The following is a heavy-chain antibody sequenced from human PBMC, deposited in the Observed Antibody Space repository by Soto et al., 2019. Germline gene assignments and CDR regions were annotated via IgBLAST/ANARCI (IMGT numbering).Heavy chain of an antibody. J-gene: IGHJ4*02. D-gene: IGHD3-3*01. Sequence: EVQLVESGGGLVKPGGSLRLSCAASGFTFTNAWMSWVRQAPGKGLEWVGRIKNKTDGGTTDYAAPVKGRFTISRDDSKNTLYLQMNSLKTDDTAVYYCTTVYFDFWSGYYTSYWGQGTLVTVSS. CDR2: IKNKTDGGTT. CDR1: GFTFTNAW. V-gene: IGHV3-15*01. CDR3: TTVYFDFWSGYYTSY.